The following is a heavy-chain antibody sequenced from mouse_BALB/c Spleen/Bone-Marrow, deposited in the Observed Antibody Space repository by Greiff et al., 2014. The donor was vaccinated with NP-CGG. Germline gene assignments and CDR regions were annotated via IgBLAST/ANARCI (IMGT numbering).Heavy chain of an antibody. CDR1: RFTFSTFG. CDR3: ARENYFVMDY. CDR2: ISRDRSIT. J-gene: IGHJ4*01. V-gene: IGHV5-17*02. Sequence: EVKLVESGGGLVQPGGSRKLSCTASRFTFSTFGIHWFRQAPEKGLEWVASISRDRSITYFVDTVKGRFTISRDNPTNTLFLQMTSLRSEDTAIYYCARENYFVMDYWGQGISVTVSS.